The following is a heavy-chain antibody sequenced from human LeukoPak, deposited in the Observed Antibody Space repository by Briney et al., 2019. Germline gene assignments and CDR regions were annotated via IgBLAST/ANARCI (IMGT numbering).Heavy chain of an antibody. Sequence: GGSLRLSCAASGFRFSDFAMHWVRQAPGKGLEWVAVISYDGSDKFYADSLKGRFTISRDNSKNMLYVQMNSLRAEDTAVYYCATPKGGSGSHRAPLEYWGQGTLVTVST. CDR2: ISYDGSDK. J-gene: IGHJ1*01. V-gene: IGHV3-30-3*01. D-gene: IGHD3-10*01. CDR3: ATPKGGSGSHRAPLEY. CDR1: GFRFSDFA.